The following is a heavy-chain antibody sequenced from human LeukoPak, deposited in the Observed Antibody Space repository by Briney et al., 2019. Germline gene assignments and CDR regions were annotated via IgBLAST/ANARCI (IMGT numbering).Heavy chain of an antibody. D-gene: IGHD4-17*01. J-gene: IGHJ4*02. Sequence: GGSLRLSCAASGFTFKTHAMSWVRQAPGKGLEWVSSISSSTSYIYYADSVKGRFTISKDNAKNSLYLQMNSLRAEDTAVYYCARAGGSTVSHSDYWGQGTLVTVSS. CDR1: GFTFKTHA. CDR2: ISSSTSYI. V-gene: IGHV3-21*01. CDR3: ARAGGSTVSHSDY.